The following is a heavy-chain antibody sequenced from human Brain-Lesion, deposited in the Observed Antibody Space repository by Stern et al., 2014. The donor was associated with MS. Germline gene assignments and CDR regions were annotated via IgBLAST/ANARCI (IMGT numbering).Heavy chain of an antibody. V-gene: IGHV3-9*01. CDR2: ISLNSGAI. CDR3: ARDITGSSAYFAY. D-gene: IGHD1-14*01. CDR1: GFTFDDYA. J-gene: IGHJ4*02. Sequence: EVHLVESGGDLVQPGRSLRLSCAASGFTFDDYAMHWVRHAPGKGLEWVARISLNSGAIGYTDSEKGRFTTSRDNGCRSLYLQMDSLRPEDTALYYCARDITGSSAYFAYWGQGALVTVSS.